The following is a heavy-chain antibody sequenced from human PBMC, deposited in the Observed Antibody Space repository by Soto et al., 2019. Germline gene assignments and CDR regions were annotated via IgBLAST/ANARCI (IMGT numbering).Heavy chain of an antibody. Sequence: ASVKVSCKASGYTFTSYGISWVRQAPGQGLEWMGWISAYNGNTNYAQKLQGRVTVTTDTSTSTAYMELRSLRSDDAAVYYCARVSPIRPGPLLLWFGELRYRAPIDYWGQGTLVTVSS. J-gene: IGHJ4*02. CDR2: ISAYNGNT. CDR3: ARVSPIRPGPLLLWFGELRYRAPIDY. D-gene: IGHD3-10*01. CDR1: GYTFTSYG. V-gene: IGHV1-18*01.